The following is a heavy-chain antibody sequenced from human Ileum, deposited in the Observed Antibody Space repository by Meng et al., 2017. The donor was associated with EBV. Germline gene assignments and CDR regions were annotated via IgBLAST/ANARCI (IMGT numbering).Heavy chain of an antibody. CDR2: IYHSGST. D-gene: IGHD2-8*01. Sequence: QVQLRESGPGWVKSSGTLSLTCGVSGDSMTNNNWWTWVRQPPGKGLEWIGEIYHSGSTNYNPSLQSRATISVDMSKKQFSLKLRSVTAADTAVYYCARTGVGLAFDYWGLGTLVTVSS. J-gene: IGHJ4*02. CDR3: ARTGVGLAFDY. V-gene: IGHV4-4*02. CDR1: GDSMTNNNW.